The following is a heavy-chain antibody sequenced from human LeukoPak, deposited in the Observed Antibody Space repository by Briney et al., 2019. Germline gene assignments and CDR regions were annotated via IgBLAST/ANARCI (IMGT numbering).Heavy chain of an antibody. Sequence: SETLSLTSTVSGGSISTGYYYWTWIRQPAGKGLEWIGRISHSGNANYNPSLKSRVTMSVDTSKNQFSLNLNSLTAADTALYYCARSPYSGSYDLMGWYFDRWGQGTLVTVSA. V-gene: IGHV4-61*02. CDR1: GGSISTGYYY. D-gene: IGHD1-26*01. CDR2: ISHSGNA. J-gene: IGHJ4*02. CDR3: ARSPYSGSYDLMGWYFDR.